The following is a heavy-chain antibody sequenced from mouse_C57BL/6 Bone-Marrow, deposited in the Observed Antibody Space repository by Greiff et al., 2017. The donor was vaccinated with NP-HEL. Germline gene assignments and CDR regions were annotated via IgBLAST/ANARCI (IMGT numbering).Heavy chain of an antibody. D-gene: IGHD1-1*01. J-gene: IGHJ2*01. Sequence: EVKLVESGGGLVKPGGSLKLSCAASGFTFSSYAMSWVRQTPEKRLEWVATISDGGSYTYYPDNVKGRFTISRDNAKNNLYLQMSHLKSEDTAMYYCAREVEGNYGSDYWGQGTTLTVSS. CDR2: ISDGGSYT. CDR3: AREVEGNYGSDY. V-gene: IGHV5-4*01. CDR1: GFTFSSYA.